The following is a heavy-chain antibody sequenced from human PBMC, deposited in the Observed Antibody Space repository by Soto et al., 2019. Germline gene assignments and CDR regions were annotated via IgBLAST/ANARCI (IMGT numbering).Heavy chain of an antibody. V-gene: IGHV1-18*01. CDR3: ARVYRITMVRGELSEY. J-gene: IGHJ4*02. Sequence: QVQLVQSGAEVKKPGASVKVSCKASGYTFTSYGISWVRQAPGQGLEWMGWISAYNGNTNYAQKLQGRVTMTTDTSTSTDYRELRSLRSDDTAVYYCARVYRITMVRGELSEYWGQGTLVTVSS. CDR1: GYTFTSYG. D-gene: IGHD3-10*01. CDR2: ISAYNGNT.